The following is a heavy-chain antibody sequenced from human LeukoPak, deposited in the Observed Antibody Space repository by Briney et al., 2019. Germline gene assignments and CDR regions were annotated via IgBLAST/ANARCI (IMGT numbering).Heavy chain of an antibody. V-gene: IGHV1-2*02. CDR2: RNPNSGGT. J-gene: IGHJ5*02. CDR1: GYTFTGYY. CDR3: ARDLLLIVVVPAAIYWFDP. D-gene: IGHD2-2*02. Sequence: ASVKLSCKASGYTFTGYYMHWVRQAPGQGLEWMGWRNPNSGGTNYAQKFQSSVTMSRDTSSSSAYMELSRLRSDNTPVYYCARDLLLIVVVPAAIYWFDPWGQGTLVTVSS.